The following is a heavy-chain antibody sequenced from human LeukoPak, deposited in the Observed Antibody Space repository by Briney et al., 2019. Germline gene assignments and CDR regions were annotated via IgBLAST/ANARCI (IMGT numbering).Heavy chain of an antibody. V-gene: IGHV6-1*01. CDR1: GDSVSNNNAA. Sequence: SETLSLTCAISGDSVSNNNAAWNWIRQSPSRGLEWLGRTYYRSKWYNDYAVSVKSRITINPDTSKNQFSLQLNSVTPEDTAVYYCARVRAAVADTDGGYYFDYWGQGTLVTVSS. CDR2: TYYRSKWYN. J-gene: IGHJ4*02. CDR3: ARVRAAVADTDGGYYFDY. D-gene: IGHD6-19*01.